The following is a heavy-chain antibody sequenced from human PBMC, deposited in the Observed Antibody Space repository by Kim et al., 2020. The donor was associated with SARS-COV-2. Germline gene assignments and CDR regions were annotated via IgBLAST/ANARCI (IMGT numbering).Heavy chain of an antibody. CDR3: ARDRAWGSFDY. J-gene: IGHJ4*02. V-gene: IGHV3-23*01. D-gene: IGHD7-27*01. CDR1: GFTFSTYG. CDR2: ISPSGDIT. Sequence: GGSLRLSCAASGFTFSTYGISWVRRAPGMGLEWVSGISPSGDITYHADSVKGRFTISRYNSKNALYLQVSSLRAADTALYYCARDRAWGSFDYWGRGTLVTVSS.